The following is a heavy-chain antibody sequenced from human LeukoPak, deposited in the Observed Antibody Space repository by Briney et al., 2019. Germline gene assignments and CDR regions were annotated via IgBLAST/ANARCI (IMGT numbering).Heavy chain of an antibody. D-gene: IGHD3-3*01. CDR3: ARAGATIFGSLGYYGMDV. V-gene: IGHV1-69*04. CDR2: IIPILGIA. Sequence: SVKVSCKASGYTFTSYAISWVRQAPGQGLEWMGRIIPILGIANYAQKFQGRVTITADKSTSTAYMELSSLRSEDTAVYYCARAGATIFGSLGYYGMDVWGQGTTVTVSS. CDR1: GYTFTSYA. J-gene: IGHJ6*02.